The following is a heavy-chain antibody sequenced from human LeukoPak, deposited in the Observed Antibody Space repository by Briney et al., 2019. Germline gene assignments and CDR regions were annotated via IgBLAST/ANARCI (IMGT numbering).Heavy chain of an antibody. CDR1: GGTFSSYA. D-gene: IGHD2-21*01. Sequence: ASVKASCKASGGTFSSYAISWVRQAPGQGLEWMGGIIPIFGTANYAQKFQGRVTITADESTSTAYMELSSLRSEDTAVYYCAGVVRIPHYYYYMDVWGKGTTVTISS. J-gene: IGHJ6*03. V-gene: IGHV1-69*13. CDR2: IIPIFGTA. CDR3: AGVVRIPHYYYYMDV.